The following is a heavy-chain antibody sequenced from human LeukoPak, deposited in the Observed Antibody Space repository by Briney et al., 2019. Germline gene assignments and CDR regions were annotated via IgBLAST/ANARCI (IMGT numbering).Heavy chain of an antibody. J-gene: IGHJ4*02. Sequence: SETLSLTCTVSGYSISSDYYWGWIRQPPGRGLEWIGSFYYSGSTYYNPSLKSRVTISADTSKNRLSLRLSSVTAADTAVYYCARLTDDSSGYPDYWGQGTLVTVSS. V-gene: IGHV4-38-2*02. CDR3: ARLTDDSSGYPDY. CDR2: FYYSGST. D-gene: IGHD3-22*01. CDR1: GYSISSDYY.